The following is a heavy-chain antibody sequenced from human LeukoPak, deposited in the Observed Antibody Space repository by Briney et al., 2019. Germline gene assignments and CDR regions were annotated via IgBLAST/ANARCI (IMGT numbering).Heavy chain of an antibody. CDR2: IHYSGIT. CDR3: ARKPNAVYWFDP. Sequence: SDTLTLTCAVSGYSISSDNWWGWIRQPPGKGLEWIGYIHYSGITYYSPSLKSRVTLSVDTSKNPFSLRLSSVTAVDTAVYYCARKPNAVYWFDPWGQGTLVTVSS. CDR1: GYSISSDNW. D-gene: IGHD4/OR15-4a*01. J-gene: IGHJ5*02. V-gene: IGHV4-28*01.